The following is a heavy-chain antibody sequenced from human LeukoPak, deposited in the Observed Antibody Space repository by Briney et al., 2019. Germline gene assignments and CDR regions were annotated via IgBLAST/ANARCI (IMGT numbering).Heavy chain of an antibody. D-gene: IGHD6-19*01. V-gene: IGHV4-4*02. CDR3: ARAAAVTGQFEF. CDR1: GASISSSNW. CDR2: IYHAGST. J-gene: IGHJ4*02. Sequence: SGTLSLTCTVSGASISSSNWWTWVRQPPGEALEWIGEIYHAGSTKYNPSLKSRLTISVDKSNNSFSLSLTSVTAADTAFYYCARAAAVTGQFEFWGQGTLVTVSS.